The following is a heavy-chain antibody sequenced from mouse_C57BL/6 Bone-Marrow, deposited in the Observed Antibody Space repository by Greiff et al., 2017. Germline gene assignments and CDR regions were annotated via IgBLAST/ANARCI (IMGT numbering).Heavy chain of an antibody. D-gene: IGHD2-1*01. CDR3: AIDYYGTSLYDMDY. J-gene: IGHJ4*01. CDR1: GYTFTTYP. V-gene: IGHV1-47*01. CDR2: FHPSNTDT. Sequence: QVQLQQPGAELVKPGASVKMSCTASGYTFTTYPMHWVKQRHGKSLEWIGSFHPSNTDTKYNQKFKGKATLTVDQSSSTVYLERSRLTSDDSAVYYCAIDYYGTSLYDMDYWGKGTSVTVSS.